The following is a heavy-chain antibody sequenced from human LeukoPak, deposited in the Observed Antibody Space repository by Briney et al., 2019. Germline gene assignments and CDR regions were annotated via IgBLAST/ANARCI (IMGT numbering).Heavy chain of an antibody. CDR3: ARRIAVAGTNNWFDP. CDR1: GGSISSYY. Sequence: PSETLSLTCTVSGGSISSYYWSWIRQPPGKGLEWIGYIYYSGSTNYNPSLKSRVTISVDTSKNQFSLKLSSVTAADTAVYYCARRIAVAGTNNWFDPWGQGTLVTVSS. D-gene: IGHD6-19*01. CDR2: IYYSGST. J-gene: IGHJ5*02. V-gene: IGHV4-59*08.